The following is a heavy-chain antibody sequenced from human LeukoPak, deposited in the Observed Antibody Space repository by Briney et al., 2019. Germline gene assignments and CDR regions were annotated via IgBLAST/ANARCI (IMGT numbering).Heavy chain of an antibody. Sequence: GGSLRLSCAASGFTLRDYEMNWARQAPGKGLEWVSYISSSGTTVYYPGSVKGRFSISRDNAKNSLYLQMNSLRAEHTAVYFGAAKEGTQSDFDYWGQGTLVTVSS. V-gene: IGHV3-48*03. CDR2: ISSSGTTV. D-gene: IGHD1-14*01. CDR3: AAKEGTQSDFDY. CDR1: GFTLRDYE. J-gene: IGHJ4*02.